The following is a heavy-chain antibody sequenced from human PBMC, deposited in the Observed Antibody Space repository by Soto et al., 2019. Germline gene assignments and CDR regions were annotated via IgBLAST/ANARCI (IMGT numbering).Heavy chain of an antibody. V-gene: IGHV1-18*01. D-gene: IGHD2-15*01. CDR3: AREGIRYCSGGSCPFYY. Sequence: QVQLVQSGAEVKKPGASVKVSCKASGYTFTSYGISWVRQAPGQGLEWMGWISAYNGNTNYTQKLQGRVTMTTDTSTSTAYMELRSLRSDDTAVYYCAREGIRYCSGGSCPFYYWGQGTLVTVSS. CDR1: GYTFTSYG. CDR2: ISAYNGNT. J-gene: IGHJ4*02.